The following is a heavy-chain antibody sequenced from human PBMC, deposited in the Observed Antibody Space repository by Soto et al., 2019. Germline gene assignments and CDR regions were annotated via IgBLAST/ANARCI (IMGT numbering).Heavy chain of an antibody. D-gene: IGHD1-1*01. J-gene: IGHJ3*02. Sequence: SETLSLTCAVYGGFVSSGSYYWSWIRQPPGKGLEWIGEMSHSDGTHFNPSLKSRVTISVDTSKNQFSLKMSSVTAADTALYYCARVERGTATTVVDAFDIWGPGTTVTVSS. CDR1: GGFVSSGSYY. CDR2: MSHSDGT. CDR3: ARVERGTATTVVDAFDI. V-gene: IGHV4-61*01.